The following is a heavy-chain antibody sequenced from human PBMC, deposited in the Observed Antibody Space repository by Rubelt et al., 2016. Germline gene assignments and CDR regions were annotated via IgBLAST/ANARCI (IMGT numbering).Heavy chain of an antibody. CDR2: GST. D-gene: IGHD1-26*01. Sequence: GSTNYNPSLKSRVTISVDTSKNQFSLKLSSVTAADTAVYYCARHEGATRDYYYGMDVWGQGTTVTVSS. V-gene: IGHV4-34*01. CDR3: ARHEGATRDYYYGMDV. J-gene: IGHJ6*02.